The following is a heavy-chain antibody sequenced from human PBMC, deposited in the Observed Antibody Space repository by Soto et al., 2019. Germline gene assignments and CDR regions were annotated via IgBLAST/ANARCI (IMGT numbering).Heavy chain of an antibody. CDR1: GGSISSGDYY. V-gene: IGHV4-30-4*01. D-gene: IGHD1-26*01. J-gene: IGHJ3*02. CDR3: ARDFPATTRAFDI. CDR2: IDFSGST. Sequence: PSETLSLTCTVSGGSISSGDYYWTWIRQPPGKGLEWIGYIDFSGSTYYNPSLKSRLSMSVDTSKNQFSLRLSSMTAADTAVYYCARDFPATTRAFDIWGQGTMVTVSS.